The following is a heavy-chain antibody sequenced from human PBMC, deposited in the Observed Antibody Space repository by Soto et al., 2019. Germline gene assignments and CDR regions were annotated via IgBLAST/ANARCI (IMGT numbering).Heavy chain of an antibody. CDR2: TYYRSKWYN. CDR3: ARDRPMGFGELLFGDYYGMDV. J-gene: IGHJ6*02. V-gene: IGHV6-1*01. CDR1: GDSVSSNSAA. Sequence: SQTLSLTCAISGDSVSSNSAAWNWIRQSPSRGLEWLGRTYYRSKWYNDYAVSVKSRITINPDTSKNQFSLQLNSVTPEDTAVYYCARDRPMGFGELLFGDYYGMDVWGQGTTVTVSS. D-gene: IGHD3-10*01.